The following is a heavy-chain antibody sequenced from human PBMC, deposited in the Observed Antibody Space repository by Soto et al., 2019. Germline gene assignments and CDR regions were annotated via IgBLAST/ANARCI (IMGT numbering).Heavy chain of an antibody. J-gene: IGHJ3*01. CDR2: VWFHGSNE. CDR1: GFTFSSFG. V-gene: IGHV3-33*01. Sequence: QVQLVESGGGVVQPGRSLRLSCAASGFTFSSFGMHWVRQAPGKGLEWVALVWFHGSNEEYADSVRGRFTISRDNSKNTLYLQMNSMRDGDTAIYYCARRGCAGTGCYSFPNAYDLWGQGTMVTVSS. CDR3: ARRGCAGTGCYSFPNAYDL. D-gene: IGHD2-15*01.